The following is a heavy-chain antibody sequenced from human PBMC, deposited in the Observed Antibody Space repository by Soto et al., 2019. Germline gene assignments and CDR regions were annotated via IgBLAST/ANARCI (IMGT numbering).Heavy chain of an antibody. V-gene: IGHV1-18*04. D-gene: IGHD3-22*01. J-gene: IGHJ3*02. CDR2: ISAYNGNT. CDR3: ARRFSYYYDSSGYSPDAFDI. Sequence: QVQLVQSGAEVKKPGASVKVSCKASGYTFTSYGISWVRQAPGQGLEWMGWISAYNGNTNYAQKLQGRVTMTTDTSTSTAYMELRSLRSDDTAVYYCARRFSYYYDSSGYSPDAFDIWGQGTMVTVSS. CDR1: GYTFTSYG.